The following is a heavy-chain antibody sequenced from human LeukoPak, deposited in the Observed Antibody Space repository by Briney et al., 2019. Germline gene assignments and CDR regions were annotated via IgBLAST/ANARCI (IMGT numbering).Heavy chain of an antibody. Sequence: SETLSLTCTVSGGSVSSGGYSWSWIRQPPGKGLEWIGYIYNSGSTNYNPSLKSRVIISVDTSKNQFSLELSSVTAADTAVYYCASVVDTATHFDYWGQGTLVTVSS. CDR3: ASVVDTATHFDY. V-gene: IGHV4-61*08. CDR2: IYNSGST. D-gene: IGHD5-18*01. J-gene: IGHJ4*02. CDR1: GGSVSSGGYS.